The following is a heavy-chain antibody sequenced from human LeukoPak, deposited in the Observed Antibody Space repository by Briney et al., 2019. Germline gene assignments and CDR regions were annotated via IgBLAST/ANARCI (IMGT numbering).Heavy chain of an antibody. V-gene: IGHV1-69*05. CDR2: IIPIFGTA. D-gene: IGHD1-20*01. CDR1: GGTFSSYA. J-gene: IGHJ3*02. Sequence: ASVKVSCKASGGTFSSYAVGWVRQAPGQGLEWMGGIIPIFGTANYAQKFQGRVTITTDESTSTAYMELSSLRSEDTAVYYCARDGITGRWHAFDIWGQGTMVTVSS. CDR3: ARDGITGRWHAFDI.